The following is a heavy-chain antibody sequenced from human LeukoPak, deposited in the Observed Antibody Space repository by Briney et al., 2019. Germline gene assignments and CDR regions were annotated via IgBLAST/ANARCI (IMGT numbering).Heavy chain of an antibody. J-gene: IGHJ4*02. V-gene: IGHV1-46*01. Sequence: ASVKVSCKASGYTFTSYYMHWVRQAPGQGLEWMGIINPSGGSTSYARKFQGRVTMTRDTSTSTVYMELSSLRSEDTAVYYCARAPIGDYYVDYWGQGTLVTVSS. D-gene: IGHD4-17*01. CDR3: ARAPIGDYYVDY. CDR1: GYTFTSYY. CDR2: INPSGGST.